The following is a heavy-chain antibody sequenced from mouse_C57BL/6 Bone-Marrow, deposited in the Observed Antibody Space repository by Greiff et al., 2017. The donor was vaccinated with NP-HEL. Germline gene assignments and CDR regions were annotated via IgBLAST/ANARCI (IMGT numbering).Heavy chain of an antibody. CDR2: IWSGGST. CDR1: GFSLTSYG. Sequence: VQVVESGPGLVQPSQSLSITCTVSGFSLTSYGVHWVRQSPGKGLEWLGVIWSGGSTDYNAAFISRLSISKDNSKSQVFFKMNSLQADDTAIYYCARKAYGKGYYYAMDYWGQGTSVTVSS. V-gene: IGHV2-2*01. CDR3: ARKAYGKGYYYAMDY. D-gene: IGHD2-1*01. J-gene: IGHJ4*01.